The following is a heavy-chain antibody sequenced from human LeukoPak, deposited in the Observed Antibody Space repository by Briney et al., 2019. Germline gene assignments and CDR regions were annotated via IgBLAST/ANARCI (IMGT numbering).Heavy chain of an antibody. CDR3: ARDAGNSGYGCDL. D-gene: IGHD5-12*01. Sequence: PGGSLRLSCAASGFTFSGYWMSWVRQAPGKGLEWVSHIRYTGETFYADSVKGRFTISKDNARNSLYLQMNDLRGEDTAIYYCARDAGNSGYGCDLWGQGTLVTVSS. V-gene: IGHV3-48*01. CDR1: GFTFSGYW. J-gene: IGHJ5*02. CDR2: IRYTGET.